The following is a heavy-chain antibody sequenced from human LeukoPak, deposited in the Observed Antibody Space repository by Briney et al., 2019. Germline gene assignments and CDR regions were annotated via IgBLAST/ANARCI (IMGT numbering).Heavy chain of an antibody. CDR2: IKQDGSEK. Sequence: GRCLRLSCAASRFILTSDWIGWVSQAPGKGLEWVANIKQDGSEKYYVDSVKGRFTISRDNPKNSLYREIGCLIAEYPSVYSCARCLLRAYIWDWGQGTLVTVSS. V-gene: IGHV3-7*05. J-gene: IGHJ4*02. CDR3: ARCLLRAYIWD. D-gene: IGHD4-11*01. CDR1: RFILTSDW.